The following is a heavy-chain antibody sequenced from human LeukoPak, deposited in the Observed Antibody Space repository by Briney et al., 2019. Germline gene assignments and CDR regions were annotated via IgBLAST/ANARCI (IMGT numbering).Heavy chain of an antibody. J-gene: IGHJ4*02. Sequence: SETLSLTFAVSGGSISSSNWWSWVRQPPGKGLEWIGEIYHSGSTNYNPSLKSRVTISVDKSKNQFSLKMSSVTAADTAVYYCARVGCSSTSCYAADFDYWGQRTMVTVSS. V-gene: IGHV4-4*02. CDR3: ARVGCSSTSCYAADFDY. CDR2: IYHSGST. D-gene: IGHD2-2*01. CDR1: GGSISSSNW.